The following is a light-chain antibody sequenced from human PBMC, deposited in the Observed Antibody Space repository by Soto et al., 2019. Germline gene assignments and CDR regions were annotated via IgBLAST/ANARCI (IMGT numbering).Light chain of an antibody. Sequence: QSALTQPPSVSGAPGQRVTISCTGSYSNIGAGYEVHWYQQIPGTAPKLLISGHNNRPSGVPVRFFGSKSGTSASLTIIGLQAEDEADYFCQSYDSSLSGSGVFGGGTKVTV. V-gene: IGLV1-40*01. CDR2: GHN. CDR1: YSNIGAGYE. CDR3: QSYDSSLSGSGV. J-gene: IGLJ3*02.